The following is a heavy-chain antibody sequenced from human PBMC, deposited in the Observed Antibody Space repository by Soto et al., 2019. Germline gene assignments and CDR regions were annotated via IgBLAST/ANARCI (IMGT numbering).Heavy chain of an antibody. D-gene: IGHD5-18*01. CDR1: GFTFSSYA. V-gene: IGHV3-23*01. CDR2: ISGSGGST. Sequence: GSLRLSCAASGFTFSSYAMSWVRQAPGKGLEWVSAISGSGGSTYYADSVKGRFTISRDNSKNTLYLQMNSLRAEDTSLFYCAKDLRYGYPPDAFGIWGQGTMVTVSS. J-gene: IGHJ3*02. CDR3: AKDLRYGYPPDAFGI.